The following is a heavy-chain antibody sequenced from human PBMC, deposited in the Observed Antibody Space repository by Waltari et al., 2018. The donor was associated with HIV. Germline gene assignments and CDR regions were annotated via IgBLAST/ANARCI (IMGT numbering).Heavy chain of an antibody. J-gene: IGHJ3*02. CDR2: ISGSGGST. D-gene: IGHD3-22*01. V-gene: IGHV3-23*01. CDR3: AKEGIIVITDAFDI. CDR1: GFTFSNDA. Sequence: EVQLLESGGGLVQPGGSLRLSCAASGFTFSNDAMSWVRQAPGKGLEGGSSISGSGGSTYYADSVKGRFTVSRDNSKDTLFLQMNSLRAEDTALYYCAKEGIIVITDAFDIWGQGTMVIVSS.